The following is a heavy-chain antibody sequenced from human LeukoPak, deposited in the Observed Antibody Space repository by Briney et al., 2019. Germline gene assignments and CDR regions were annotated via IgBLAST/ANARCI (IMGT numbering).Heavy chain of an antibody. CDR2: MNPNSGNT. CDR3: AGGLSNRYYYGSGSYRTNDAFDI. Sequence: GASVKVSCKASGYTFTSYDINWVRQATGQGLEWMGWMNPNSGNTGYAQKFQGRVTMTRNTSISTAYMELSSLRSEDTAVYYCAGGLSNRYYYGSGSYRTNDAFDIWGQGTMVTVSS. V-gene: IGHV1-8*01. J-gene: IGHJ3*02. D-gene: IGHD3-10*01. CDR1: GYTFTSYD.